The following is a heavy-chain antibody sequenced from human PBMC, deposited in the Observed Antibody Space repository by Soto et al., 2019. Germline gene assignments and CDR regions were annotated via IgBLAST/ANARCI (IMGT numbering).Heavy chain of an antibody. CDR2: ISWNSGSI. CDR1: GFTFDDYA. CDR3: AKASGVTMVRGLLYYFDY. D-gene: IGHD3-10*01. J-gene: IGHJ4*02. V-gene: IGHV3-9*01. Sequence: EVQLVESGGGLVQPGRSLRLSCAASGFTFDDYAMHWVRQAPGKGLEWVSGISWNSGSIGYADSVKGRFTISRDNDKNSLYLQMNSLRAEDTALYYCAKASGVTMVRGLLYYFDYWGQGTLVTVSS.